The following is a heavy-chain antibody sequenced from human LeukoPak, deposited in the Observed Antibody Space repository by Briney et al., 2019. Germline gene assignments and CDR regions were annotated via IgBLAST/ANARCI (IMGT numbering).Heavy chain of an antibody. CDR1: GESFSGYY. J-gene: IGHJ4*02. D-gene: IGHD3-3*01. Sequence: SETLSVTCVVYGESFSGYYWTWIRQPPGKGLEWIGEIIDTDSTKYNSSLKSRVTISVDTSKNEFSLNLTSVTAEDTAIYCSARGLASGYPPSPFDYWGQGTLVTVSS. V-gene: IGHV4-34*12. CDR3: ARGLASGYPPSPFDY. CDR2: IIDTDST.